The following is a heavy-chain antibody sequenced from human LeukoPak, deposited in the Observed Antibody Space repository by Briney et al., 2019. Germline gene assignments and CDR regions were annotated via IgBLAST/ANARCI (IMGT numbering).Heavy chain of an antibody. J-gene: IGHJ3*02. CDR2: VFNSGGT. V-gene: IGHV4-59*01. CDR1: GGSISSYY. D-gene: IGHD2-21*02. Sequence: PSETLSLTCTVFGGSISSYYWSWIRQPPGKGLEWIGYVFNSGGTNLNPSLRSRATMSVDTSKNQFSLKLSSLTAADTAVYYCAGRQHIVVVTATRGSFDMWGQGTMVTVSS. CDR3: AGRQHIVVVTATRGSFDM.